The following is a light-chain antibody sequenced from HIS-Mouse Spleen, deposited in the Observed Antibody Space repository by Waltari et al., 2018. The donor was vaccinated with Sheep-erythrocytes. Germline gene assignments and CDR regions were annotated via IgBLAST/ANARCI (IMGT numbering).Light chain of an antibody. Sequence: SYVLTQPPSVSVAPGQTARITCGGNNIGSKSVHWYQQKPGQAPVLVVYDDSERHSGIPARFSGSDSGNTATLTISRVEAGDEADYYCQVWDSSSDHPYVFGTGTKVTVL. CDR1: NIGSKS. V-gene: IGLV3-21*02. CDR3: QVWDSSSDHPYV. CDR2: DDS. J-gene: IGLJ1*01.